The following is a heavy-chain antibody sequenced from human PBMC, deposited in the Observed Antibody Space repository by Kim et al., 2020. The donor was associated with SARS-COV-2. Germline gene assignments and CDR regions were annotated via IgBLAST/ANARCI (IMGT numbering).Heavy chain of an antibody. CDR3: ARGGGEEVVVTDDAFDI. V-gene: IGHV4-34*01. D-gene: IGHD2-21*02. Sequence: SETLSLTCAVYGGSFSGYYWSWIRQPPGKGLEWIGEINHSGSTNYNPSLKSRVTISVDTSKNQFSLKLSSVTAADTAVYYCARGGGEEVVVTDDAFDIWGQGTMVTVSS. CDR1: GGSFSGYY. J-gene: IGHJ3*02. CDR2: INHSGST.